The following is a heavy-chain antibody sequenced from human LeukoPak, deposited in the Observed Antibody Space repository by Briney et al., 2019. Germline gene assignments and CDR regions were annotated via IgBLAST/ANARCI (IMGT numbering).Heavy chain of an antibody. CDR3: ARSYYDYGDFKDDY. Sequence: GGSLRLSCAASGFTFSSYAMHWVRQAPGKGLGWGAVISYDGSNKYYADSVKGRFTISRDNSKNTLYLQMNSLRAEDTAVYYCARSYYDYGDFKDDYWGQGTLVTVSS. CDR2: ISYDGSNK. V-gene: IGHV3-30*04. D-gene: IGHD4-17*01. J-gene: IGHJ4*02. CDR1: GFTFSSYA.